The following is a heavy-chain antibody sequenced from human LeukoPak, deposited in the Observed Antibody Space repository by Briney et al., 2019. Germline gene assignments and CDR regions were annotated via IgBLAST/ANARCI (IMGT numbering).Heavy chain of an antibody. Sequence: SETLSLTCAVSGYSISSGYYWGWIRQPPGKELEWIGSIYHSGSTYYNPSLKSRVTISVDTSKNQFSLKLSSVTAADTAVYYCAREEFTMVRGVTTFDPWGQGTLVTVSS. CDR2: IYHSGST. V-gene: IGHV4-38-2*02. J-gene: IGHJ5*02. CDR3: AREEFTMVRGVTTFDP. CDR1: GYSISSGYY. D-gene: IGHD3-10*01.